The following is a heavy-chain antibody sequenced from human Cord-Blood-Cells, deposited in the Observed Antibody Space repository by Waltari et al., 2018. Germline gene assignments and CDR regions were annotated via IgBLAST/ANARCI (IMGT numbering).Heavy chain of an antibody. Sequence: QLQLQESGPGLVKPSATLSLTCTVSGGSISSSSYYWGWIRQPPGKGLEWIGSIYYSGSTYYNPSRKSRVTISVDTSKNQFSLKLSSVTAADTAVYYCAAGMAAAGTRWFDPWGQGTLVTVSS. CDR2: IYYSGST. V-gene: IGHV4-39*01. CDR3: AAGMAAAGTRWFDP. CDR1: GGSISSSSYY. D-gene: IGHD6-13*01. J-gene: IGHJ5*02.